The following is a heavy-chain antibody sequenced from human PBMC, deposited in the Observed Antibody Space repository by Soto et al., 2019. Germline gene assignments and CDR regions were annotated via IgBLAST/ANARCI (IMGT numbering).Heavy chain of an antibody. V-gene: IGHV4-31*03. D-gene: IGHD2-21*01. CDR2: IYYSGST. J-gene: IGHJ5*02. CDR1: GGSISSGGYY. CDR3: ARLRIATNNYKWFDP. Sequence: SETLSLTCTVSGGSISSGGYYWSWIRQHPGKGLEWIGYIYYSGSTYYNPSLKSRVTISQDTSEKQFSLKLRFVTAADTAVYYCARLRIATNNYKWFDPWGQGTLVTLSS.